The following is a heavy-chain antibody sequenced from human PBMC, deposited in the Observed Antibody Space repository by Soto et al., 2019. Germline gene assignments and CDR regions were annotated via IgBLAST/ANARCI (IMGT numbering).Heavy chain of an antibody. Sequence: GGSLRLSCAASGFTFSSYAMSWVRQAPGKGLEWVSAISGIGGSTYYADSVKGRFTISRDNSKNTLYLQMNSLRAEDTAVYYCAKGGKSGSYPYYYYYGMDVWGQGTTVTVSS. CDR1: GFTFSSYA. J-gene: IGHJ6*02. CDR2: ISGIGGST. V-gene: IGHV3-23*01. CDR3: AKGGKSGSYPYYYYYGMDV. D-gene: IGHD1-26*01.